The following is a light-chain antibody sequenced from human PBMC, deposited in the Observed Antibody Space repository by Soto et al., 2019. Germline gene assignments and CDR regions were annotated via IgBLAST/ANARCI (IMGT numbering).Light chain of an antibody. Sequence: EIVFTQSPGTLSLSPGERATLSCRASQSVSSYLAWYEQKPGQAHRLLIYAASTRHTGITARFSGSGSETDFTLTISSLEPEDFAVYYCQQHANWPLTFGGGTKV. CDR1: QSVSSY. V-gene: IGKV3-11*01. CDR3: QQHANWPLT. J-gene: IGKJ4*01. CDR2: AAS.